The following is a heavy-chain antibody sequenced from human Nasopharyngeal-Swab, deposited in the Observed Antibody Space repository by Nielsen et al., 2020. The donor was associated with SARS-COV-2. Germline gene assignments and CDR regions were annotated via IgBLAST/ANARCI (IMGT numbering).Heavy chain of an antibody. CDR1: GFTFSSYA. V-gene: IGHV3-23*01. D-gene: IGHD6-19*01. J-gene: IGHJ4*02. Sequence: LSLTCAASGFTFSSYAMSWVRQAPGKGLEWVSAAGGNDGSTFYADSVRGRFTISRDNSKNTLYLQMNSLRAEDTALYYCAKKYGTRGWYVGLDYWGQGTQVTVSS. CDR3: AKKYGTRGWYVGLDY. CDR2: AGGNDGST.